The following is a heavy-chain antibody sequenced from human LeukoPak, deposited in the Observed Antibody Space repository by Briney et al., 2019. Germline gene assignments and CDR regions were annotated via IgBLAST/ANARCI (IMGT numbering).Heavy chain of an antibody. D-gene: IGHD3-22*01. Sequence: PSETLSLTCAVYGGSFSDYYWSWIRQSPGKGLEWIGEINHSGSTNYNPSLRSRVTISIDTSKNQFSLKLISVTAADTAVYYCAYSSGYQQHWGQGTLVTVSS. J-gene: IGHJ1*01. CDR1: GGSFSDYY. V-gene: IGHV4-34*01. CDR3: AYSSGYQQH. CDR2: INHSGST.